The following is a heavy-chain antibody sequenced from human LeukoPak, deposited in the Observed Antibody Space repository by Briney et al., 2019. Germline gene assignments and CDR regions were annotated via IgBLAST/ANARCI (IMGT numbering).Heavy chain of an antibody. Sequence: PSETLSLTCAVYGGSFSGYYWSWIRQPPGKGLEWIGEINHSGSTNYNPSLKSRVTISVDTSKNQFSLKLSSVTAADTAVYYCARHPFDYWGQGTLVTVSS. CDR3: ARHPFDY. CDR2: INHSGST. CDR1: GGSFSGYY. J-gene: IGHJ4*02. V-gene: IGHV4-34*01.